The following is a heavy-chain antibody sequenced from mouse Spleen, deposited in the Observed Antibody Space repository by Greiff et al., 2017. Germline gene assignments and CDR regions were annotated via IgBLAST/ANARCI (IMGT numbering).Heavy chain of an antibody. CDR1: GFTFSDYY. CDR3: AIGPRTMCTTGLDY. D-gene: IGHD2-14*01. Sequence: DVKLVESGGGLVKPGASLKLSCAASGFTFSDYYMYWVRQTPDKRLEWVATISDGGSCTYYPHRLKGRSTFSRDNAKNNLYLQMSSLKSEDTAMYYCAIGPRTMCTTGLDYRGQSTTLTGSS. V-gene: IGHV5-4*02. CDR2: ISDGGSCT. J-gene: IGHJ2*01.